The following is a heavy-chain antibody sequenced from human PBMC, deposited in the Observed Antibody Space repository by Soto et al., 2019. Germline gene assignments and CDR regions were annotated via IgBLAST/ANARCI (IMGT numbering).Heavy chain of an antibody. J-gene: IGHJ4*02. CDR1: GFTFSSYA. V-gene: IGHV3-30-3*01. D-gene: IGHD1-26*01. CDR2: ISYDGSNK. CDR3: ARDLVWELLRLGY. Sequence: GGSLRLSCAASGFTFSSYAMHWVRQAPGKGLEWVAVISYDGSNKYYADSVKGRFTISRDNSKNTLYLQMNSLRAEDTAVYYCARDLVWELLRLGYWGQGTLVTVSS.